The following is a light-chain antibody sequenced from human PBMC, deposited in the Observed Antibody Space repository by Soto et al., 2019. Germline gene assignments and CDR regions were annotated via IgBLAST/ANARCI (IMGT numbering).Light chain of an antibody. J-gene: IGLJ3*02. Sequence: QLVLTQSPSASASLGASVKLTCTLSSGHSSYAIAWHQQQPEKGPRYLMKLNSDGSHSKGDGIPDRFSGSSSGAGRYLTISSLQSEDEADYYCQTWGTGISLVFGGGTKLTVL. CDR3: QTWGTGISLV. CDR2: LNSDGSH. CDR1: SGHSSYA. V-gene: IGLV4-69*01.